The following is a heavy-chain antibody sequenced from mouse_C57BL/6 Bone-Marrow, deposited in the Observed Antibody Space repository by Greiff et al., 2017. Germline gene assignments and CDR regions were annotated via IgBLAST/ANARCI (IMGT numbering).Heavy chain of an antibody. CDR3: ARRGDDYDGAMDY. D-gene: IGHD2-4*01. CDR1: GFTFSDYG. CDR2: ISNLAYSI. Sequence: EVKLVESGGGLVQPGGSLKLSCAASGFTFSDYGMAWVRQAPRKGPEWVAFISNLAYSIYYADTVSGRFTISSENAKNTLYREMSSLRSEDTAMYYWARRGDDYDGAMDYWGQGTSVTVSS. V-gene: IGHV5-15*01. J-gene: IGHJ4*01.